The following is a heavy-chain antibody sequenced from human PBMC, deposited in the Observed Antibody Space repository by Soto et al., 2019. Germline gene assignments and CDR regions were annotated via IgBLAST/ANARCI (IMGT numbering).Heavy chain of an antibody. D-gene: IGHD6-19*01. CDR3: ARDRGIAVAGTCFDY. CDR2: IIPILGIA. V-gene: IGHV1-69*08. CDR1: GGTFSSYT. J-gene: IGHJ4*02. Sequence: QVQLVQSGAEVKKPGSSVKVSCKASGGTFSSYTISWVRQAPGQVLEWMGRIIPILGIANYAQKFQGRVTITADKSTSTAYMELSSLRSEDTAVYYCARDRGIAVAGTCFDYWGQGTLVTVSS.